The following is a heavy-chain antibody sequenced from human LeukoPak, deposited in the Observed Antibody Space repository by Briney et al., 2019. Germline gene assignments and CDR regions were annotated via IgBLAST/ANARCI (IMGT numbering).Heavy chain of an antibody. Sequence: SETLSLTCAVYGGSFSGYYWSWIRQPPGKGLEWIGEINHSGSTNYNPSLKSRVTISVDTSKNQFSLKLSSVTAADTAVYYGARVWSSSWGQGTLVTVSS. CDR3: ARVWSSS. J-gene: IGHJ4*02. CDR1: GGSFSGYY. CDR2: INHSGST. D-gene: IGHD6-13*01. V-gene: IGHV4-34*01.